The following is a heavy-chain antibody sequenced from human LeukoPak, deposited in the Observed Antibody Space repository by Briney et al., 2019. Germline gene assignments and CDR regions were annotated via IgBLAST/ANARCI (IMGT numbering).Heavy chain of an antibody. Sequence: SETLSLTCTVSGGSISSYYWSWIRQPAGKGLEWIGRIYTTGSTNYNPSLKSRVTMSVDTSKNHFSLKLSSVTAADTAVYYCARHPPRYYYDSSGYPGFDYWGQGTLVTVSS. J-gene: IGHJ4*02. CDR3: ARHPPRYYYDSSGYPGFDY. CDR1: GGSISSYY. CDR2: IYTTGST. D-gene: IGHD3-22*01. V-gene: IGHV4-4*07.